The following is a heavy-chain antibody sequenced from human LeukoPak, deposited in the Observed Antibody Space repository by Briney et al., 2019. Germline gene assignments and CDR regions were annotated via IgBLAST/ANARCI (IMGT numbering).Heavy chain of an antibody. Sequence: SVKVSCKASGYTFTGYYMHWVRQAPGQGLEWMGGIIPIFGTANYAQKFQGRVTITADESTSTAYMELSSLRSEDTAVYYCASSTVTTTTSPDYWGQGTLVTVSS. CDR1: GYTFTGYY. CDR2: IIPIFGTA. V-gene: IGHV1-69*13. D-gene: IGHD4-17*01. CDR3: ASSTVTTTTSPDY. J-gene: IGHJ4*02.